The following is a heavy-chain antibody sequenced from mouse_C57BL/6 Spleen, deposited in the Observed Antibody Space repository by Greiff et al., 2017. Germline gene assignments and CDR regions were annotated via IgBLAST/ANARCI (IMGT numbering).Heavy chain of an antibody. CDR1: GFTFSSYG. D-gene: IGHD1-1*01. CDR3: ARRSSYANYAMDY. Sequence: EVQLVESGGDLVKPGGSLKLSCAASGFTFSSYGMSWVRQTPDKRLEWVATISSGGSYTYYPDSVKGRFTISRDNAKNTLYLQMSSLKSEDTAMYYCARRSSYANYAMDYWGQGTSVTVSS. V-gene: IGHV5-6*01. J-gene: IGHJ4*01. CDR2: ISSGGSYT.